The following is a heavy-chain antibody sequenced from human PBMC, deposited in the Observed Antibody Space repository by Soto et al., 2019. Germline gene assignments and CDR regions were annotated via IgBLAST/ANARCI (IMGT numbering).Heavy chain of an antibody. Sequence: QAQLVQSGAEVKKPGASVKVSCKASGYTFTSYGINWVRQAPGQGLEWMAWISAYNGNTNYAQKFQERVTVTTDASTTTGHMELRNLRSDDTAVYYCARSPFRTFGGLIVHYGMDVWGQGTTVTVSS. CDR1: GYTFTSYG. D-gene: IGHD3-16*02. CDR3: ARSPFRTFGGLIVHYGMDV. J-gene: IGHJ6*02. CDR2: ISAYNGNT. V-gene: IGHV1-18*01.